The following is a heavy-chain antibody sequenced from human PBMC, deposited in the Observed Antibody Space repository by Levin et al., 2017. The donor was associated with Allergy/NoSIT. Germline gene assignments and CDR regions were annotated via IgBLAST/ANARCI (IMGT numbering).Heavy chain of an antibody. Sequence: SGGSLRLSCNTSGFTFSSYTMHWVRQAPGKGLEWVAVIGYDGSNKFYLDSVEGRFTVSRDESKSTLYLPMNSLRVEDTYVYYCARDQEVRAYYVQGAFDIWGQGTLVTVSS. V-gene: IGHV3-33*01. CDR3: ARDQEVRAYYVQGAFDI. J-gene: IGHJ3*02. D-gene: IGHD3-10*02. CDR2: IGYDGSNK. CDR1: GFTFSSYT.